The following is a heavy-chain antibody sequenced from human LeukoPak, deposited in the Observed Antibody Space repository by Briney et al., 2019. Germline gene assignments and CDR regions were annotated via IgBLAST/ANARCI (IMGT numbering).Heavy chain of an antibody. CDR3: AREVAVAGMSDSWFDP. CDR1: GYTFTRYY. J-gene: IGHJ5*02. CDR2: INPNSGGT. V-gene: IGHV1-2*02. D-gene: IGHD6-19*01. Sequence: ASVKVSCKTSGYTFTRYYMHWVRQAPGQGLEWMGWINPNSGGTNYAQKFQGRVTMTRDTSISTAYMELSRLISDDTAVYYCAREVAVAGMSDSWFDPWGQGTLVTVSS.